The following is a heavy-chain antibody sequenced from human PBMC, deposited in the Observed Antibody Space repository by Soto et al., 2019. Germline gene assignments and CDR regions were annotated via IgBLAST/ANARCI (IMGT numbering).Heavy chain of an antibody. V-gene: IGHV4-31*03. Sequence: PSETLSLTCTVSGGSISSGGYYWNWIRQHPGKGLEWIGYIYYRGSTFYNPSLKNRVTISVDTSKNQFSLKLNSVTAADTAVYYCAIGRRDSSGWPLFDYRAQRTPVTGSS. CDR2: IYYRGST. CDR3: AIGRRDSSGWPLFDY. J-gene: IGHJ4*02. CDR1: GGSISSGGYY. D-gene: IGHD6-19*01.